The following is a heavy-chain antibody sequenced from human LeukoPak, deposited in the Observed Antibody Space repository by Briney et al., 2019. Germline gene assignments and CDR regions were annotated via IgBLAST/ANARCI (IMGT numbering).Heavy chain of an antibody. J-gene: IGHJ4*02. CDR3: ARGSEGQLLVHFDY. CDR2: INHSGST. V-gene: IGHV4-34*01. CDR1: GGSVSGYY. D-gene: IGHD2-2*01. Sequence: PSETLSLTCGVYGGSVSGYYWNWIRQPPGKGLEWIGEINHSGSTSYNPSLKSRVTISLDTSKNQFSLKLRSVTAADTAVYYCARGSEGQLLVHFDYWGQGTLVTVSS.